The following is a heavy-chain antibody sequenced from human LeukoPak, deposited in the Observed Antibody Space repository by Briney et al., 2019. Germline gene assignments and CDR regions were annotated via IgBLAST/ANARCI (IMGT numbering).Heavy chain of an antibody. J-gene: IGHJ4*02. CDR2: IYYSGST. V-gene: IGHV4-39*01. CDR3: ASLLWGYADY. CDR1: GGSISSSSYY. D-gene: IGHD2-8*01. Sequence: SETLSFTCTVSGGSISSSSYYWGWIRQPPGKGLEWIGSIYYSGSTYYNPSLKSRVTISVDTSKNQFSLKLSSVTAADTAVCYCASLLWGYADYWGQGTLVTVSS.